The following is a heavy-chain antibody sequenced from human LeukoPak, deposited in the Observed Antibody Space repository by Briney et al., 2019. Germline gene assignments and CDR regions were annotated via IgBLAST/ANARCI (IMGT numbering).Heavy chain of an antibody. CDR2: IDRDGSRI. D-gene: IGHD4-23*01. Sequence: GGSLRLSCAVSGFTFSSYWMHWVRQAPGKGLVWVSRIDRDGSRINYADSVKGRFTISRDNGKNTLFPQMNSLRAEDAAVYYCVRGNDYGGPHYWGQGTLVTVSS. CDR3: VRGNDYGGPHY. J-gene: IGHJ4*02. V-gene: IGHV3-74*01. CDR1: GFTFSSYW.